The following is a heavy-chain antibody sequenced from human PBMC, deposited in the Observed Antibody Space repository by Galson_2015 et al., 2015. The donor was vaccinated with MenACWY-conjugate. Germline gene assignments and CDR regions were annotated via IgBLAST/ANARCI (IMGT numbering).Heavy chain of an antibody. CDR2: INSDGRST. CDR3: FSSSYQPGHY. D-gene: IGHD3-22*01. Sequence: SLRLSCAASGFTFSTYWMHWVRQAPGKGLVWVSRINSDGRSTSYADSVKGRFTISRDNAKNTLYLQMNSLRAEDTAVYYCFSSSYQPGHYWGEGTLVNVSS. J-gene: IGHJ4*02. V-gene: IGHV3-74*01. CDR1: GFTFSTYW.